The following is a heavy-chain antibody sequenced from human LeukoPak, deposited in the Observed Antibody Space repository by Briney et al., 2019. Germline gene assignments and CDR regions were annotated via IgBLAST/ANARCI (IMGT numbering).Heavy chain of an antibody. CDR1: GFTFSTSG. Sequence: GGSLRLSCAASGFTFSTSGMSWVRQAPGKWLEWVSAISGSGGSTYYAGSVKGRFTISRDNSKNTVYLQMNSLRAEDTAVYYCARVGEYCSSTSCYVEAAMVTFWGENAFDIWGQGTMVTVSS. J-gene: IGHJ3*02. CDR2: ISGSGGST. CDR3: ARVGEYCSSTSCYVEAAMVTFWGENAFDI. D-gene: IGHD2-2*01. V-gene: IGHV3-23*01.